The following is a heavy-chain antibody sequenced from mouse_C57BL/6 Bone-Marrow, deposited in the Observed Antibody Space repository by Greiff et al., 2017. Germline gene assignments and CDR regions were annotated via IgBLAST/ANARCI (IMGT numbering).Heavy chain of an antibody. Sequence: VQRVESGPGLAAPSQSLSITCTVSGFSLTSYAISWVRQPPGKGLEWLGVIWTGGGTNYNSALKSRLSISKDNSKSQVFLKMSSLQTEDTARYYCASQKAQADFDYWGQGTTLTVSS. CDR2: IWTGGGT. V-gene: IGHV2-9-1*01. CDR3: ASQKAQADFDY. J-gene: IGHJ2*01. CDR1: GFSLTSYA. D-gene: IGHD3-2*02.